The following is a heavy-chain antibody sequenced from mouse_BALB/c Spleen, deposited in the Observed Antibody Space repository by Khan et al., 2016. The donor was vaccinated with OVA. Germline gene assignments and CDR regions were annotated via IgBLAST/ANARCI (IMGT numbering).Heavy chain of an antibody. CDR3: ARWFEGYYSLYAMDY. V-gene: IGHV2-6*02. CDR2: IWRDGNT. Sequence: QVQLKQSGPGLVAPSQSLSITCTISGFSLTSYGVHWVRQPPGKGLEWLVVIWRDGNTNYNSVHKSKLSISKANSKSQVFLKMNSLQTDDTAIYYCARWFEGYYSLYAMDYWGQGTSVTVSS. J-gene: IGHJ4*01. D-gene: IGHD1-1*01. CDR1: GFSLTSYG.